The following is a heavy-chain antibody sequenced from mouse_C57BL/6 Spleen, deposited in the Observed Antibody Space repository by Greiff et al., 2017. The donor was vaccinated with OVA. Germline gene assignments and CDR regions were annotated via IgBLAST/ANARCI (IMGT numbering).Heavy chain of an antibody. CDR3: ARDDYDVNAMDY. D-gene: IGHD2-4*01. Sequence: VQLSCKASGYTFTSYGISWVKQRTGQGLEWIGEIYPRSGNTYYNEKFKGKATLTADKSSSTAYMELRSLTSEDSAVYFCARDDYDVNAMDYWGQGTSVTVSS. J-gene: IGHJ4*01. V-gene: IGHV1-81*01. CDR2: IYPRSGNT. CDR1: GYTFTSYG.